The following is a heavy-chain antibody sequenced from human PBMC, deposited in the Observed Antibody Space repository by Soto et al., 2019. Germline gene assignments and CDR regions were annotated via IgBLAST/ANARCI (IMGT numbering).Heavy chain of an antibody. CDR1: GGCIISYY. CDR2: IYYSGST. D-gene: IGHD3-10*01. Sequence: PAEPRERTRTVSGGCIISYYCSWIRQPPGKGLEWIGYIYYSGSTNYNPSLKSRVTISVDTSKNQFSLKLSSVTAADTAVYYCARDRLWFGAQSGNWFDPWGQGTLVTVSS. V-gene: IGHV4-59*01. J-gene: IGHJ5*02. CDR3: ARDRLWFGAQSGNWFDP.